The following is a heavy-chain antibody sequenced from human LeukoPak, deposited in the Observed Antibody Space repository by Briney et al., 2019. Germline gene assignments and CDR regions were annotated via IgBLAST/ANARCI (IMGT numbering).Heavy chain of an antibody. CDR2: INPNNGDT. CDR1: GYTFTAYY. CDR3: ARAGIVIVPAEGD. V-gene: IGHV1-2*02. D-gene: IGHD2-2*01. Sequence: ASVKVSCKTSGYTFTAYYMHWVRRAPGQGLEWMGWINPNNGDTNFAQKFQGRVTMTRDTSISTVYMKLSRLRSDDTAVYYCARAGIVIVPAEGDWGQGTLVTVSS. J-gene: IGHJ4*02.